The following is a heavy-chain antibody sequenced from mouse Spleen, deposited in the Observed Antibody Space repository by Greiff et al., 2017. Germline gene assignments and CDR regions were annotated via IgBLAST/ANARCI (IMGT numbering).Heavy chain of an antibody. Sequence: EVKLMESGGGLVKPGGSLKLSCAASGFTFSSYAMSWVRQTPEKRLEWVATISSGGSYTYYPDSVKGRFTISRDNAKNTLYLQMSSLRSEDTAMYYCARPVGYWGQGTSVTVSS. J-gene: IGHJ4*01. CDR3: ARPVGY. CDR1: GFTFSSYA. V-gene: IGHV5-9-1*01. CDR2: ISSGGSYT.